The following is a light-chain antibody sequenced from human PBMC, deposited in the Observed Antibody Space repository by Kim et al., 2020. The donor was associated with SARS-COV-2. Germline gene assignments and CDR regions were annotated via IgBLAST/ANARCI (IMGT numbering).Light chain of an antibody. J-gene: IGLJ2*01. CDR2: DVS. V-gene: IGLV2-14*03. Sequence: QSITISCTGPSSDVGGYNYVSWYQQHPGKAPKLMIYDVSNRPSGVSNRFSGSKSGNTASLTISGLQAEDEADYYCSSYTSSSTLVFGGGTQLTVL. CDR3: SSYTSSSTLV. CDR1: SSDVGGYNY.